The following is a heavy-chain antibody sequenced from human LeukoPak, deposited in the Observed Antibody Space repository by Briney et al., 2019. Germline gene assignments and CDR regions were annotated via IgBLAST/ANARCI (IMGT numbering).Heavy chain of an antibody. J-gene: IGHJ5*02. Sequence: NAGGSLRLSCAASGFTFSSAWMSWVRQAPGKGLEWVGRIKSKTDGGTTDYAAPVKGRFTISRDDSKNTLYLQMNSLKTEDTAVYYCTTDDGDYDGWFDPWGQGTLVTVPS. CDR2: IKSKTDGGTT. CDR3: TTDDGDYDGWFDP. CDR1: GFTFSSAW. V-gene: IGHV3-15*01. D-gene: IGHD4-17*01.